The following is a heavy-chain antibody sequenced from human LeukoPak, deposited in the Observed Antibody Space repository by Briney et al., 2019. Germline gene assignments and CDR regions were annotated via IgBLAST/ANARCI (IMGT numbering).Heavy chain of an antibody. CDR3: ARRKNWGSGIDY. J-gene: IGHJ4*02. Sequence: GGSLRLSCAASGFSFNSYDMHWVRQATGKGLEWVAVIGTAGETHYPGSVKGRFTISRDKAKNSVYLQMNYLTAGDTAMYYCARRKNWGSGIDYWGQGTLVTVSS. CDR2: IGTAGET. CDR1: GFSFNSYD. V-gene: IGHV3-13*01. D-gene: IGHD7-27*01.